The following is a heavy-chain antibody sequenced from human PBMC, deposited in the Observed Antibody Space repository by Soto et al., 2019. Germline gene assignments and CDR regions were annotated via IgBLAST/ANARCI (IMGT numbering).Heavy chain of an antibody. CDR3: ASQVPTPPIGYCSGGSCYGNTYYYGMDV. CDR1: GGTFSSYA. D-gene: IGHD2-15*01. Sequence: GASVKVSCKASGGTFSSYAISWVRQAPGQGLEWMGGIIPIFGTANYAQKFQGRVTITADESTSTAYMELSSLRSEDTAVYYCASQVPTPPIGYCSGGSCYGNTYYYGMDVWGQGTTVTVSS. V-gene: IGHV1-69*13. J-gene: IGHJ6*02. CDR2: IIPIFGTA.